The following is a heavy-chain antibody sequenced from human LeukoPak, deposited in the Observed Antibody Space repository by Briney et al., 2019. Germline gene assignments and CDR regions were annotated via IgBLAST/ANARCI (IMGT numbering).Heavy chain of an antibody. CDR3: AKDVDTALVNGDAFDI. V-gene: IGHV3-23*01. CDR2: ISSSAGTT. D-gene: IGHD5-18*01. Sequence: GGSLRLSCAASGFTFSSYGMNWVRQAPGKGLEWVSVISSSAGTTYSADSVKGRFTISRDNSRNTLYLQMNSLRAEDTAVYHCAKDVDTALVNGDAFDIWGQGTMVTVFS. J-gene: IGHJ3*02. CDR1: GFTFSSYG.